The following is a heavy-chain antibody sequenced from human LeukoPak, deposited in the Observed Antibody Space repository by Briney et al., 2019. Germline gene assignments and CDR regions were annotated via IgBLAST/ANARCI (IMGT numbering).Heavy chain of an antibody. CDR3: AREGGITIFGVVIIPVTFWFDP. J-gene: IGHJ5*02. V-gene: IGHV6-1*01. Sequence: SQTLSLTRAISGDSLSRNSAAWNWVRQSRSRGLGWLGRTYYRSKRYNDYAVSVKSRITINPDTSKNQFSLQLNSVTPEDTAVYYCAREGGITIFGVVIIPVTFWFDPWGQGALVTVSS. CDR1: GDSLSRNSAA. CDR2: TYYRSKRYN. D-gene: IGHD3-3*01.